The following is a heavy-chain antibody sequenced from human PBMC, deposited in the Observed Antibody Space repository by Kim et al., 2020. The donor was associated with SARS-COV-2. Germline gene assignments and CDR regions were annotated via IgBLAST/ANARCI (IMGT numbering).Heavy chain of an antibody. Sequence: SVKVSCKASGGTFSSYAISWVRQAPGQGLEWMGGIIPIFGTANYAQKFQGRVTITADESTSTAYMELSSLRSEDTAVYYCARDGGLYYDFWSGYYTRNWFDPWGQGTLVTVSS. D-gene: IGHD3-3*01. J-gene: IGHJ5*02. V-gene: IGHV1-69*13. CDR1: GGTFSSYA. CDR3: ARDGGLYYDFWSGYYTRNWFDP. CDR2: IIPIFGTA.